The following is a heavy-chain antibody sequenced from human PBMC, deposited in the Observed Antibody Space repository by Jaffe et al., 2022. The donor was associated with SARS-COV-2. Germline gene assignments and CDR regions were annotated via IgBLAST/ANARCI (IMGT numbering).Heavy chain of an antibody. J-gene: IGHJ4*02. V-gene: IGHV3-7*01. CDR2: LNENGSEK. CDR1: GFTFYSYW. Sequence: EVQLVESGGALVQPGGSLRLSCEASGFTFYSYWMTWVRQAPGKGLEWVASLNENGSEKYYADSVKGQFVISRDNAKNSLFLQMNSLRVEDTAVYYCARVHSTMVRGFILDFWGQGALVTVSS. D-gene: IGHD3-10*01. CDR3: ARVHSTMVRGFILDF.